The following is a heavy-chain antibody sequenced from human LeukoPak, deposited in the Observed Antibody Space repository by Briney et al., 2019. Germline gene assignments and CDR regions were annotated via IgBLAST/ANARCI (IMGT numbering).Heavy chain of an antibody. CDR1: GFTFSSYG. D-gene: IGHD3-9*01. CDR2: ISYDGSNK. V-gene: IGHV3-30*18. Sequence: PGRSLRLSCAASGFTFSSYGMHWVRQAPGKGLEWVAVISYDGSNKYYADSVKGRFTISRDNSKSTLYLQMNSLRAEDTAVYYCAKDLTGWGKGTPVTVSS. CDR3: AKDLTG. J-gene: IGHJ6*04.